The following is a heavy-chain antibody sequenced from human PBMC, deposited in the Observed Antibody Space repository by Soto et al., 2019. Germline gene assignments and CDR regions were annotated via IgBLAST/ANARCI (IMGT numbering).Heavy chain of an antibody. V-gene: IGHV3-30*18. D-gene: IGHD3-16*01. J-gene: IGHJ6*02. CDR2: ISYDGSNK. Sequence: CLRLSFAASGFTFSSYGIHWVRQAPGKGLEWVAVISYDGSNKYYADSVRGRFTISRDNSKNTLYLQMNSLRTEDTAVYYCAKIRPTFYYYGMDVWGQRTTVTVSS. CDR1: GFTFSSYG. CDR3: AKIRPTFYYYGMDV.